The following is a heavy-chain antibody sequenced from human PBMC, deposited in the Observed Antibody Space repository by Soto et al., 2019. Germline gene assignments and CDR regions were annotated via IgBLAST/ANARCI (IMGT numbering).Heavy chain of an antibody. CDR2: INTDGSST. D-gene: IGHD3-3*01. J-gene: IGHJ6*02. V-gene: IGHV3-74*01. CDR3: ARDGITIFGVVPSMDV. CDR1: GFTFNTYF. Sequence: GGSLRLSCAASGFTFNTYFMYWVRQVPGKGLVWVSRINTDGSSTSYADSVKGRFTISRDNVKNTVYLQMNSLRAEDTAVYYCARDGITIFGVVPSMDVWGQGTTVTVSS.